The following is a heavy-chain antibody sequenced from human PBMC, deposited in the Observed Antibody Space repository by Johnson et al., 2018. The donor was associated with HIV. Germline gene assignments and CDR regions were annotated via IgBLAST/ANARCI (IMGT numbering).Heavy chain of an antibody. Sequence: QVQLVESGGGLVQPGGSLRLSCAASGFTFSDHYMDWVRQAPGKGLEWVSGISWNGGNIGYADSVKGRFTISRDNAKNSLYLQMNSLRAEDTAVYNCARVAFPAPDVGAFDIWGQGTMVTVSS. CDR2: ISWNGGNI. CDR1: GFTFSDHY. CDR3: ARVAFPAPDVGAFDI. D-gene: IGHD1-14*01. J-gene: IGHJ3*02. V-gene: IGHV3-11*04.